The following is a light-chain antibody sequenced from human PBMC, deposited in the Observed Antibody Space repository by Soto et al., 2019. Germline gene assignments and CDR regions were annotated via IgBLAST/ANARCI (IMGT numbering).Light chain of an antibody. J-gene: IGLJ2*01. CDR1: SGHSRYA. Sequence: QPVLTQSPSASASLGASVKLTCTLTSGHSRYAIAWHQHRPEKRPQYLMKVNSDGSHTKGDGIPARFSGSSSGTERYLTISSLQSEDEADYYCQTWGTGVLVFGGGTKLTVL. CDR2: VNSDGSH. CDR3: QTWGTGVLV. V-gene: IGLV4-69*01.